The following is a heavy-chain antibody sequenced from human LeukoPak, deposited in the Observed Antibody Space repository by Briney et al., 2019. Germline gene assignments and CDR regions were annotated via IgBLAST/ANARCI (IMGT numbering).Heavy chain of an antibody. D-gene: IGHD4-17*01. CDR3: SYAQDYYGLDV. J-gene: IGHJ6*02. CDR2: ISYDGSNK. Sequence: PGRSLRLSCAASGFTFSSYGMHWVRQAPGKGLEWVAVISYDGSNKYYADSVKGRFTISRDNSKNTLFLQMNSLRAEDTAVYYCSYAQDYYGLDVWGQGTTVTVSS. V-gene: IGHV3-30*03. CDR1: GFTFSSYG.